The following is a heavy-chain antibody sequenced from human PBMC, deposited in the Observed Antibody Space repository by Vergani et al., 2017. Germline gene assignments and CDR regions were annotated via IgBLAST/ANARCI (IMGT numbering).Heavy chain of an antibody. Sequence: EVELVQSGPEMRKPGESLKISCKGSEYSFGNYWIGWVRQRPGKDLEWMGIIYPADSDTRYSPSFQGQVTISTDKSISTSFLQWDSLKASDTALYYCARHTTYTDSWGQGTLVTVSS. CDR2: IYPADSDT. V-gene: IGHV5-51*01. J-gene: IGHJ4*02. D-gene: IGHD1-1*01. CDR1: EYSFGNYW. CDR3: ARHTTYTDS.